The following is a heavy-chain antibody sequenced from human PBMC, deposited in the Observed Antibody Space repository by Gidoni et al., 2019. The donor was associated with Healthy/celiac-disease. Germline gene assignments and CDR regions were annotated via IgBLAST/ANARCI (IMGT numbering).Heavy chain of an antibody. V-gene: IGHV2-5*01. D-gene: IGHD6-13*01. CDR1: GFSPSTSGVG. CDR3: ARTIAAAGTRWFDP. Sequence: QITLKESGPTLVKPTQTLTLTCTFSGFSPSTSGVGVGWIRQPPGKALEWLALIYWNDDKRYSPSLKSRLTITKDTSKNQVVLTMTNMDPVDTATYYCARTIAAAGTRWFDPWGQGTLVTVSS. J-gene: IGHJ5*02. CDR2: IYWNDDK.